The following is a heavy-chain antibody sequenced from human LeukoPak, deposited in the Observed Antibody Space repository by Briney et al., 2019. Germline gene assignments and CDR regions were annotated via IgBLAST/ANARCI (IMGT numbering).Heavy chain of an antibody. J-gene: IGHJ6*02. CDR3: ATELRLFGVVMNGMDV. D-gene: IGHD3-3*01. CDR2: FDPEDGET. V-gene: IGHV1-24*01. Sequence: ASVKVSCEVSGYTLTELSMHWVRQAPGKGLEWMGGFDPEDGETIYAQKFQGRVTMTEDTSTDTAYMELSSLRSEDTAVYYCATELRLFGVVMNGMDVWGQGTTVTVSS. CDR1: GYTLTELS.